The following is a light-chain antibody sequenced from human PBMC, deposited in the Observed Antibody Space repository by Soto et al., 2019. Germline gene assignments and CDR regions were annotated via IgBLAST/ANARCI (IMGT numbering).Light chain of an antibody. J-gene: IGLJ1*01. V-gene: IGLV1-44*01. CDR2: SNN. CDR3: AAWDASLGGFYV. CDR1: RSSVGSNT. Sequence: QSVLTQPPSASGTPGHRVTFSCSGSRSSVGSNTVNWYQHLPGTAPKRLIYSNNHRPSGVPHRFSASKAGASASLAISGLQSEDEGDYYCAAWDASLGGFYVFGSGTKVTVL.